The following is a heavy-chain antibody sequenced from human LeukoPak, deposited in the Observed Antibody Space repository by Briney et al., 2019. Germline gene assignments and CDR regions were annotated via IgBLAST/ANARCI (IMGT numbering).Heavy chain of an antibody. D-gene: IGHD3-22*01. CDR3: ARGTHVDDYYDSSGYYSDFDY. J-gene: IGHJ4*02. CDR1: GYTFTSYG. CDR2: ISAYNGNT. Sequence: ASVKVSCKASGYTFTSYGISWVRQAPGQGLEWMGWISAYNGNTNYAQKLQGRVTMTRDTSTSTVYMELSSLRSEDTAVYYCARGTHVDDYYDSSGYYSDFDYWGQGTLVTVSS. V-gene: IGHV1-18*01.